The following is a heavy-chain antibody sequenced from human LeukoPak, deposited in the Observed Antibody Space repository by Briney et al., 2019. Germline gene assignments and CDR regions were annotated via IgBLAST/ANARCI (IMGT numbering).Heavy chain of an antibody. V-gene: IGHV3-74*01. CDR3: ARDLDDSSGYYLNWFDP. D-gene: IGHD3-22*01. Sequence: GGSLRLSCAASGFTFSSNWMHWVRQGPGKGLVWVSRINNDGSNTNYADSVKGRFTISRDNVKNTLYLQMNSLRAEDTAVYYCARDLDDSSGYYLNWFDPWGQGTLVTVSS. CDR2: INNDGSNT. J-gene: IGHJ5*02. CDR1: GFTFSSNW.